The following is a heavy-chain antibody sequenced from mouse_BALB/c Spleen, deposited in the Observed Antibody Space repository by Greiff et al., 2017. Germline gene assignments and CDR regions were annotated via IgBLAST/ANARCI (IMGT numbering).Heavy chain of an antibody. CDR3: ARFDGSLDY. J-gene: IGHJ2*01. CDR1: GYAFTNYL. CDR2: INPGSGGT. Sequence: QVQLQQSGAELVRPGTSVKVSCKASGYAFTNYLIEWVKQRPGQGLEWIGVINPGSGGTNYNEKFKGKATLTADKSSSTAYMQLSSLTSDDSAVYFCARFDGSLDYWGQGTTLTVSS. D-gene: IGHD1-1*01. V-gene: IGHV1-54*01.